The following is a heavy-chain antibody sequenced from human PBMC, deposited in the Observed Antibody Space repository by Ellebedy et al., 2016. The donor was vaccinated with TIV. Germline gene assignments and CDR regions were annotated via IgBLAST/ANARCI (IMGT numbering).Heavy chain of an antibody. D-gene: IGHD1-26*01. V-gene: IGHV4-59*08. J-gene: IGHJ3*02. CDR1: GESFSGYY. CDR3: ARHPWETPTVFAFDI. Sequence: MPSETLSLTCAVYGESFSGYYWSWIRQPPGKGLEWIGYIYYSGSTNYNPSLKSRVTISVDTSKNQFSLKLSSVTAADTAVYYCARHPWETPTVFAFDIWGQGTMVTVSS. CDR2: IYYSGST.